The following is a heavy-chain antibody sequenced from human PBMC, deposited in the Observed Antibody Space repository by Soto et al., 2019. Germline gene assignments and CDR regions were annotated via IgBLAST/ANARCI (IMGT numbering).Heavy chain of an antibody. Sequence: GGSLRLSCAASGFTFSSYGMHWVRQSPGKGLEWVAVISYDGSNKYYADSVKGRFTISRDNSKNTLYLQMNSLRAEDTAVYYCAKWAFDYLVAATSQYYFDYWGQGTLVTVSS. CDR2: ISYDGSNK. J-gene: IGHJ4*02. CDR1: GFTFSSYG. CDR3: AKWAFDYLVAATSQYYFDY. D-gene: IGHD2-15*01. V-gene: IGHV3-30*18.